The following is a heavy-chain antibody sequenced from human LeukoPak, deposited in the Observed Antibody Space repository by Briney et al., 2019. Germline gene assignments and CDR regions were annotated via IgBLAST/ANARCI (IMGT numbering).Heavy chain of an antibody. J-gene: IGHJ5*02. V-gene: IGHV4-39*01. Sequence: PSETLSLTCTVSGGSISSSSYYWGWIRQPPGKGLVWIGSIYYSGSTYYNPSLKSRVTISVDTSKNQFSLKLSSVTAADTAVYYCARIYCSSTSCNGEGFDPWGQGTLVTVSS. CDR2: IYYSGST. CDR3: ARIYCSSTSCNGEGFDP. CDR1: GGSISSSSYY. D-gene: IGHD2-2*01.